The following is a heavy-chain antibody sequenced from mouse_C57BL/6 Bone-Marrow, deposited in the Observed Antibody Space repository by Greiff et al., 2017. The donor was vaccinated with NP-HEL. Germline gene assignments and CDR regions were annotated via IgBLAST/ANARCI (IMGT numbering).Heavy chain of an antibody. Sequence: EVKLVESGPELVKPGASVKISCKASGYSFTDYNMNWVKQSNGKSLEWIGVINPNYGTTSYNQKFKGKATLTVDQSSSTAYMQLNSLTSEDSAVYYCATHYDYDPLYAMDYWGQGTSVTVSS. CDR2: INPNYGTT. D-gene: IGHD2-4*01. J-gene: IGHJ4*01. CDR3: ATHYDYDPLYAMDY. V-gene: IGHV1-39*01. CDR1: GYSFTDYN.